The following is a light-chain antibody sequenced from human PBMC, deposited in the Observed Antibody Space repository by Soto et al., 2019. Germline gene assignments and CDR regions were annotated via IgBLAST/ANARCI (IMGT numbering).Light chain of an antibody. CDR2: SND. CDR1: SSNIGSNT. Sequence: QSALTQPPSASGTPGQRVTSSCSGSSSNIGSNTVNWYQQLPGTAPKLLIYSNDERPSGVPDRFSGSKSGTSASLAISGLQSEDEADYYCAAWDDSLSAYVFGTGTKVTVL. V-gene: IGLV1-44*01. CDR3: AAWDDSLSAYV. J-gene: IGLJ1*01.